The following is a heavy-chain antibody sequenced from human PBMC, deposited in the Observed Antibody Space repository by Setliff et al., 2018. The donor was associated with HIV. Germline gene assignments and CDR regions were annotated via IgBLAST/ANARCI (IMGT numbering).Heavy chain of an antibody. CDR2: IFSSGST. J-gene: IGHJ5*02. D-gene: IGHD1-7*01. V-gene: IGHV4-4*09. CDR3: ARMDITGTWRWFDP. Sequence: PSETLSLTCTVSGGSMSPYYWSWIRQPPGKGLEWIGYIFSSGSTNYNPSLKSRVTISVDTSKNQFSLRLSSVTAADTAIYYCARMDITGTWRWFDPWGLGTLVTVSS. CDR1: GGSMSPYY.